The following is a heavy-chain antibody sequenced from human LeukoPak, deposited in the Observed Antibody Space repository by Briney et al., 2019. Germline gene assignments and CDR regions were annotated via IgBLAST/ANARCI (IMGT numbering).Heavy chain of an antibody. J-gene: IGHJ3*02. CDR1: GFTFSSYS. CDR2: ISSSSSTI. CDR3: ARDPNDYGGNSGAI. D-gene: IGHD4-23*01. V-gene: IGHV3-48*04. Sequence: GGSLRLSCAASGFTFSSYSMNWVRQAPGKGLEWVSYISSSSSTIYYADSVKGRFTISRDNAKNSLYLQMNSLRAEDTAVYYCARDPNDYGGNSGAIRGQGTMVTVSS.